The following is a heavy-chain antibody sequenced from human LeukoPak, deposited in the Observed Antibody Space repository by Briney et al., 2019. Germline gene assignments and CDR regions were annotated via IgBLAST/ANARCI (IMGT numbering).Heavy chain of an antibody. J-gene: IGHJ4*02. CDR1: GGSISSYY. V-gene: IGHV4-59*01. CDR2: IYYSGST. CDR3: ARGPLPPLYYFAY. Sequence: PSETLSLTCTVSGGSISSYYWSWIRQPPGKGLEWIGYIYYSGSTNYNPSLKSRVTISVDTSKNQFSLKLSSVTAADTAVYYCARGPLPPLYYFAYGAQEPLVTVPS.